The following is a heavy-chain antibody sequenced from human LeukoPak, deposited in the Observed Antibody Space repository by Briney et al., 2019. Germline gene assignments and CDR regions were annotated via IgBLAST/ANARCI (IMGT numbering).Heavy chain of an antibody. CDR1: GFTFSIYW. D-gene: IGHD6-13*01. Sequence: GGSLRLSCAASGFTFSIYWMSWVRQPPGKGLEWVANIKNDGGEKYYVDSVKGRFTISRDNAKDSLHLQMNSLRAEDTAVYYCARVGTAEGTLEDYWGQGTLVTVSS. CDR2: IKNDGGEK. CDR3: ARVGTAEGTLEDY. V-gene: IGHV3-7*01. J-gene: IGHJ4*02.